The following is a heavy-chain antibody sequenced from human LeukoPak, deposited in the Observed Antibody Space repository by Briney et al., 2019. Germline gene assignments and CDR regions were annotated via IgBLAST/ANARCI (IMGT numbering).Heavy chain of an antibody. Sequence: TSETLSLTCTVSGYSISSGYYWGWIRQPPGKGLEWIGEINHSGSTNYNPSLKSRVTISVDTSKNQFSLKLSSVTAADTAVYYCARDGGYYYFDYWGQGTLVTVSS. J-gene: IGHJ4*02. D-gene: IGHD3-22*01. CDR2: INHSGST. V-gene: IGHV4-38-2*02. CDR1: GYSISSGYY. CDR3: ARDGGYYYFDY.